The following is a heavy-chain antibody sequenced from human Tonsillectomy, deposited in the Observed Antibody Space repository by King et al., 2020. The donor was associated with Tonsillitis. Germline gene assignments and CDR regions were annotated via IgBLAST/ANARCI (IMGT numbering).Heavy chain of an antibody. J-gene: IGHJ3*02. Sequence: VQLVESGGGLVQPGGSLRLSCAASRFTFSSSAMSWVRQAPGKGLEWVSAISGSGGSTYYADSVKGRFTISRDNSKNTLYLHMNSLRAEDTAVYYCAKWRGSWDTLTIDAFDIWGLGTMVTVSS. V-gene: IGHV3-23*04. CDR2: ISGSGGST. D-gene: IGHD3-9*01. CDR3: AKWRGSWDTLTIDAFDI. CDR1: RFTFSSSA.